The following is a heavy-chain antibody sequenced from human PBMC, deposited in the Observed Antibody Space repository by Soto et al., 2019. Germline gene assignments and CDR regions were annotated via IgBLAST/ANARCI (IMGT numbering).Heavy chain of an antibody. Sequence: EVQLVESGGGLVQPGGSLRLSCAASGFTFSDNWMSWVRQAPGKGLECVANIKTDGSEKYYVDPVKGRFTISGDNAKNSLYLQMNSLRAEDTAVYYCATSTGRGGNDYWGQGTLVAVSS. CDR3: ATSTGRGGNDY. D-gene: IGHD3-10*01. V-gene: IGHV3-7*05. CDR2: IKTDGSEK. J-gene: IGHJ4*02. CDR1: GFTFSDNW.